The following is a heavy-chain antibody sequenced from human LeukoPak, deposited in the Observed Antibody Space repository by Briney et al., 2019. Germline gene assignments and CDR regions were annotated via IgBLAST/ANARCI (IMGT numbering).Heavy chain of an antibody. J-gene: IGHJ4*02. V-gene: IGHV3-23*01. CDR2: ISGSGGST. Sequence: GGSLRLSCAASGFTFSSYAMSWVRQAPGKGLEWVSAISGSGGSTYYADSVKGRFTISRDNSKNTLYLQMNSLRAEDTAVYYCAKDVEAVAGTVFGSPFGFGLFDYWGQGTLVTVSS. CDR1: GFTFSSYA. CDR3: AKDVEAVAGTVFGSPFGFGLFDY. D-gene: IGHD6-19*01.